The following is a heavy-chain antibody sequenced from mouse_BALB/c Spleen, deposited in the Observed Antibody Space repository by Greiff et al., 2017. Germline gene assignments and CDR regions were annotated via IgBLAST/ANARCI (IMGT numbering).Heavy chain of an antibody. CDR3: ARSMITTSYAMDY. CDR1: GYTFTSYW. J-gene: IGHJ4*01. V-gene: IGHV1-87*01. Sequence: VQLQQSGAELARPGASVKLSCKASGYTFTSYWMQWVKQRPGQGLEWIGAIYPGDGDTRYTQKFKGKATLTADKSSSTAYMQLSSLASEDSAVYYCARSMITTSYAMDYWGQGTSVTVSS. D-gene: IGHD2-4*01. CDR2: IYPGDGDT.